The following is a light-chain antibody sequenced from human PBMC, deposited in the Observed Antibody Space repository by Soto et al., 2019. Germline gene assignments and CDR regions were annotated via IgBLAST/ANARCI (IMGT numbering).Light chain of an antibody. J-gene: IGLJ3*02. CDR3: QAYDYSLTASV. CDR2: EVS. Sequence: QSVLTQPASVSGSPGQSITISCTGTSSDIGTYKYVSWFQHHPGKAPKLIIFEVSNRPSGVPERFSGSKSGTSASLAITGLQAEDEADYYCQAYDYSLTASVFGGGTKLTVL. CDR1: SSDIGTYKY. V-gene: IGLV2-14*01.